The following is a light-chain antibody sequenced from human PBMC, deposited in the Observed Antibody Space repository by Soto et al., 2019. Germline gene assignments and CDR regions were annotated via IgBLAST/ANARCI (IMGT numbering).Light chain of an antibody. J-gene: IGLJ1*01. CDR1: SSDVGTYNL. Sequence: QSVLTQPASVSGSPGQSIALSCTGTSSDVGTYNLVSWYQQHPGKAPKLLISEGGKRPSGVSDRFSGSKSGNTASLTISGLQAEDGADYYCCSFAAGNTYVFGTGTKVTVL. V-gene: IGLV2-23*01. CDR2: EGG. CDR3: CSFAAGNTYV.